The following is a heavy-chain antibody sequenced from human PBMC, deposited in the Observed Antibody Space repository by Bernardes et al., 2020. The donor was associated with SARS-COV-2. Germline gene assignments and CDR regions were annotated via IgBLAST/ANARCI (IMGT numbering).Heavy chain of an antibody. CDR2: INPNSGAA. CDR3: ASVITGDYFFDH. Sequence: ASVKVSCKASGYRLSRYYMYWPRQAPRQGPEWIGWINPNSGAADYAQKFQGRVTMTRDTSINTAYLDLSRLTSDDTAVYYCASVITGDYFFDHWGQGILVTVSS. J-gene: IGHJ4*02. CDR1: GYRLSRYY. V-gene: IGHV1-2*02. D-gene: IGHD3-16*01.